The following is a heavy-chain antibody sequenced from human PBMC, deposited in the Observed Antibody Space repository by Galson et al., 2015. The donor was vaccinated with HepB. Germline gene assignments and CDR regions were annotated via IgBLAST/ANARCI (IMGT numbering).Heavy chain of an antibody. J-gene: IGHJ5*02. V-gene: IGHV4-39*01. Sequence: LEWIGNIYYSGSTHYNPSLKSRVTIFVDTSKNQFSLKVSSVTAADTAVYYCARRGNGFDPWGQGSLVTVSS. CDR3: ARRGNGFDP. CDR2: IYYSGST.